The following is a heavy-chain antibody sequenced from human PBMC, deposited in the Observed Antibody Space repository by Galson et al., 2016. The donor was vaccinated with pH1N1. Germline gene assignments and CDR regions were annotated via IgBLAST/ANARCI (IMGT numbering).Heavy chain of an antibody. CDR3: ARGRGDLAGYYYGLDI. CDR2: ISRMFGAP. V-gene: IGHV1-69*05. CDR1: GGTFTIYA. J-gene: IGHJ6*02. Sequence: SVKVSCKASGGTFTIYAINWVRQAPGQGLEWMGGISRMFGAPNYAHHFQDRVTMTTDTTANTVYMELTSLKSDDTGVYYCARGRGDLAGYYYGLDIWGQGTTVTVSS.